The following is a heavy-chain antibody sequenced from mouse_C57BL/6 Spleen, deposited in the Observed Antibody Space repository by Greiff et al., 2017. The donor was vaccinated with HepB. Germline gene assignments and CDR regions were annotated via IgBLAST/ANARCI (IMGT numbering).Heavy chain of an antibody. D-gene: IGHD2-2*01. Sequence: QVQLQQPGAELVRPGTSVKLSCKASGYTFTSYWMHWVKQRPGQGLEWIGVIDPSDSYTNYTHKIKGKATLTVDTSSSTAYMQLSSLTSEDSAVYYCARTLSTMVTTDYAMDYWGQGTSVTVSS. CDR3: ARTLSTMVTTDYAMDY. CDR1: GYTFTSYW. V-gene: IGHV1-59*01. J-gene: IGHJ4*01. CDR2: IDPSDSYT.